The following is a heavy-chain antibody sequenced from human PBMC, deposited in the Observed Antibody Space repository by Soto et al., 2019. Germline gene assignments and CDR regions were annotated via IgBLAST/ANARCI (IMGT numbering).Heavy chain of an antibody. CDR2: IYYSGST. CDR3: ARSVFP. CDR1: GGSINSYF. V-gene: IGHV4-59*01. Sequence: SSETLSLTCTVSGGSINSYFWSWIRQPPGKGLEWIGYIYYSGSTNSNPSLKRRVTISVDTSKNQFSLKLSSVTAADTAVYYCARSVFPWGQGTLVTVS. J-gene: IGHJ5*02.